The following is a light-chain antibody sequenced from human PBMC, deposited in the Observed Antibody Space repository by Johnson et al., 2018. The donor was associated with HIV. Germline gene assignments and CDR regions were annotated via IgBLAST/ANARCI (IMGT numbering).Light chain of an antibody. CDR1: SSNIGNNY. V-gene: IGLV1-51*02. CDR2: DNN. CDR3: GTWDSSLSAA. J-gene: IGLJ1*01. Sequence: QAVLTQPPSVSAAPGQKVTISCSGSSSNIGNNYVSWYQQLPGTAPKLLIYDNNKRPSGIPARFSGSNSGTSATLGLTALQTGDEADYYCGTWDSSLSAAFGTGTNVTVL.